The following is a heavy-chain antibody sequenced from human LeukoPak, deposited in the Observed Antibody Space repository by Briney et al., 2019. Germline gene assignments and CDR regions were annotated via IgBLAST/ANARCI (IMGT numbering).Heavy chain of an antibody. J-gene: IGHJ4*02. D-gene: IGHD2-2*01. CDR1: GFTFSTYS. Sequence: PGGSLRLSCAASGFTFSTYSMNWVRQAPGKGLEWVPSISSSSSYIYYADSVKGRFTISRDNAKNSLYLQMNSLRAEDTAVYYCARDAPDCRSTSCYPYYFDYWGQGTLVTVSS. V-gene: IGHV3-21*01. CDR2: ISSSSSYI. CDR3: ARDAPDCRSTSCYPYYFDY.